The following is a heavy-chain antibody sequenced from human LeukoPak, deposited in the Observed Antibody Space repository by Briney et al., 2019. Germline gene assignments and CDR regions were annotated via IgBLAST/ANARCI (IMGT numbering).Heavy chain of an antibody. J-gene: IGHJ4*02. CDR3: ARGRLRGQWLVPAEYYFDY. CDR1: GFTFDDYG. CDR2: INWNGGST. D-gene: IGHD6-19*01. V-gene: IGHV3-20*04. Sequence: GGSLRLSCAASGFTFDDYGLSWVRQAPGKGLEWVSTINWNGGSTGYADSVKGRFTISRDNAKNSLYLQMNSLRAEDTALYYCARGRLRGQWLVPAEYYFDYWGQGTLVTVSS.